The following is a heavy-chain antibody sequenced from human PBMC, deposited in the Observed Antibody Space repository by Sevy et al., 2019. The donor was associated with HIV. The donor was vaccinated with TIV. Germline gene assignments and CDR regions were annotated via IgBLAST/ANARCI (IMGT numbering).Heavy chain of an antibody. D-gene: IGHD3-22*01. J-gene: IGHJ6*02. Sequence: GGSLRLSCAASGFTFSSYAMSWVRQAPGKGLEWVSTIRGSGGSTYYADSVKGRFTTSRDNSKNTLYFQMNSLIAEDTAVYYCHGDYDSSQLASNYYCGMYVWGQGTTVTVSS. CDR2: IRGSGGST. CDR1: GFTFSSYA. V-gene: IGHV3-23*01. CDR3: HGDYDSSQLASNYYCGMYV.